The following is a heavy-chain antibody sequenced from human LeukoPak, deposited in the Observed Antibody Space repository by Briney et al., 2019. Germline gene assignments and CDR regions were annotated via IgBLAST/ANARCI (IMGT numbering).Heavy chain of an antibody. Sequence: PGGSLRLSCAASGFTFSSYGMHWVRQAPGKGLEWVAVISYDGSNKYYADSVKGRFTISRDSSKNTLYLQMNSLRAEDTAVYYCAWGPKYYDFRSGYSPLSYWGQGTLVTVSS. CDR1: GFTFSSYG. J-gene: IGHJ4*02. CDR2: ISYDGSNK. D-gene: IGHD3-3*01. CDR3: AWGPKYYDFRSGYSPLSY. V-gene: IGHV3-30*03.